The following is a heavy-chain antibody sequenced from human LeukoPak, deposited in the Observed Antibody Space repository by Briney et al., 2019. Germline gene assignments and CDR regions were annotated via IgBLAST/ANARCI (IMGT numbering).Heavy chain of an antibody. J-gene: IGHJ4*02. CDR3: TTIAMVTMMHYDY. D-gene: IGHD4-17*01. CDR2: IKSNSDGGTP. V-gene: IGHV3-15*01. Sequence: GGSLRLSCAGSGFTFSIAWMSWVRQAPGKGLEWVGRIKSNSDGGTPDYAAPVKGRFTISRDNSKNTLYLQMNSLNTEDTAVYYCTTIAMVTMMHYDYWGQGTLVTVSS. CDR1: GFTFSIAW.